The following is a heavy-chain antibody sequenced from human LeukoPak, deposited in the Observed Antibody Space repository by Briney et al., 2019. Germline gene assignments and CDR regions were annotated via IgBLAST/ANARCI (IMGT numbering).Heavy chain of an antibody. D-gene: IGHD3-3*01. J-gene: IGHJ4*02. CDR1: GFTFSTYG. V-gene: IGHV3-30*02. CDR2: IRYDGRNK. CDR3: AKPTNDFWSGYYTNYFDY. Sequence: PGGSLRLSCAASGFTFSTYGMHWVRQGPGKGLEWVAFIRYDGRNKYYADPVEGRFTISRDNSKNTLYLQMNSLRAEDTAVYYCAKPTNDFWSGYYTNYFDYWGQGTLVTVSS.